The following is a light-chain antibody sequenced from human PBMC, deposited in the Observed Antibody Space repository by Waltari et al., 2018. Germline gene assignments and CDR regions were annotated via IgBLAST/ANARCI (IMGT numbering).Light chain of an antibody. V-gene: IGKV4-1*01. J-gene: IGKJ4*01. CDR3: QQYFAFPVT. CDR2: WAS. CDR1: QTLLYNSNNNNY. Sequence: DIVMIQSPDFLAVSLGERATINCKSSQTLLYNSNNNNYLSWYQQKAGQPPKLLINWASIRESGVPDRFSGSGSGTDFTLTISSLQAEDVAVYYCQQYFAFPVTFGGGTKVEIK.